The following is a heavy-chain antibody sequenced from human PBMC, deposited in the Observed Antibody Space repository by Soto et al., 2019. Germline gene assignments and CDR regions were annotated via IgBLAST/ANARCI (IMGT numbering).Heavy chain of an antibody. J-gene: IGHJ6*02. CDR1: GYTFNRYG. V-gene: IGHV1-18*01. CDR2: ISGYNGNI. Sequence: QVQLVQSGDEVKKPGASVKVSCKASGYTFNRYGLSWVRQAPGQGLEWMGWISGYNGNIKNAQKFQDRVTMTTDTSTSTAYMALRSLRSDDTAVYYCARHGASILNGMDVWGQGTTVTVSS. D-gene: IGHD4-17*01. CDR3: ARHGASILNGMDV.